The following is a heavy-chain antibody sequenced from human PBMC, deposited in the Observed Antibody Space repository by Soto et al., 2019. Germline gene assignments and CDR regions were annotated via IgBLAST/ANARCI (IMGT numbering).Heavy chain of an antibody. CDR3: AKDSRSHPQGWFDH. J-gene: IGHJ5*02. CDR1: GFTFSSYA. CDR2: ISGSGDYT. D-gene: IGHD2-15*01. Sequence: EVQLLESGAGLVQPGASLRLSCAASGFTFSSYAMTWVRQAPGKGLEWVSSISGSGDYTYFADSVKGRFTISRDNSKDTLYLEMSSLRVEDAAIYYCAKDSRSHPQGWFDHWGQGTLVTVSS. V-gene: IGHV3-23*01.